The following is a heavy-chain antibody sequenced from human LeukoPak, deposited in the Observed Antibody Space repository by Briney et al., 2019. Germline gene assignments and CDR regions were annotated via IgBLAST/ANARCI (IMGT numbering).Heavy chain of an antibody. CDR2: IYPGGSDT. D-gene: IGHD3-22*01. J-gene: IGHJ5*02. V-gene: IGHV5-51*01. CDR1: GYSFTSYW. Sequence: GESLKISCEGSGYSFTSYWIGWVRQMPGEGLEWMGIIYPGGSDTRYSPSFQGQVTISADKSISTAYLQWSSLKASDTAMYYCARRDYYDSSGYYGNWFDPWGQGTLVTVSS. CDR3: ARRDYYDSSGYYGNWFDP.